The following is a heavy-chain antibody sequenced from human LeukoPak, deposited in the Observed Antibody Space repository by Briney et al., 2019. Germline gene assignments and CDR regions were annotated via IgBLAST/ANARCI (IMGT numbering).Heavy chain of an antibody. D-gene: IGHD6-6*01. J-gene: IGHJ4*02. Sequence: GGSLRLSCAASGFTFSSYAMSWVRQAPGKGRECVSAISGSGGITYYADSAKVRFTTSRENPKNTLYLQMNSLRAEDTAVYYCAPKGVELVDYWGQGTLVTVSS. CDR3: APKGVELVDY. CDR1: GFTFSSYA. V-gene: IGHV3-23*01. CDR2: ISGSGGIT.